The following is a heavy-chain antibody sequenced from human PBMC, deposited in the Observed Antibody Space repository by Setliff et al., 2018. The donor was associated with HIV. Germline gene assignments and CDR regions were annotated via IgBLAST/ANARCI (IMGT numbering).Heavy chain of an antibody. CDR2: IYPGDSDT. CDR3: ARHPVDTAMVYWYFDL. D-gene: IGHD5-18*01. Sequence: PGESLKISCQASGYSFTKYWIGWVRQIPGKGLEWMGIIYPGDSDTRYSPSFQGQVNISADKSISIAYLQWSSLKASDTAMFYCARHPVDTAMVYWYFDLWGRGTLVTVSS. J-gene: IGHJ2*01. V-gene: IGHV5-51*01. CDR1: GYSFTKYW.